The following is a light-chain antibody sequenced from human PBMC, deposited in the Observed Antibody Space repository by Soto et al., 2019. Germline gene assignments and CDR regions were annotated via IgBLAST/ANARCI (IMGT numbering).Light chain of an antibody. CDR3: QQYNNWPMT. CDR2: GVS. Sequence: EIVMTQSPGTLSVSPGEGATLSCRASQSVSSNLAWYQQKPGQAPRLLIYGVSTRATDIPARFSGSGSGTEFTLTISSLQSEDFAVYYCQQYNNWPMTFGQGTRLEI. CDR1: QSVSSN. V-gene: IGKV3-15*01. J-gene: IGKJ5*01.